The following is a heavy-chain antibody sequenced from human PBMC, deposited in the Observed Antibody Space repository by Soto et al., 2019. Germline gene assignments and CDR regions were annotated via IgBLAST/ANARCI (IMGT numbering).Heavy chain of an antibody. CDR2: IIPVYGTP. Sequence: QVQLEQSGAEVKKPGSSLNVSCKATGGTFSNYAISWVRQAPGQGLEWMAGIIPVYGTPSYAQRFQDRVTIIADESTTTAYMEVHSLRSEDTAIYYCSIVTAYGMDVWGPGTTVIVSS. CDR1: GGTFSNYA. CDR3: SIVTAYGMDV. D-gene: IGHD2-15*01. J-gene: IGHJ6*02. V-gene: IGHV1-69*01.